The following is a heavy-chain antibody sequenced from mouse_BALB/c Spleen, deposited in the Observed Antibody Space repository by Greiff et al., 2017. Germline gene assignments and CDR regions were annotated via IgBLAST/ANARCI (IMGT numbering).Heavy chain of an antibody. CDR3: ARGGYYYGSSFDY. J-gene: IGHJ2*01. D-gene: IGHD1-1*01. CDR1: GFTFSSYG. Sequence: DVQLVESGGGLVQPGGSLKLSCAASGFTFSSYGMSWVRQTPDKRLELVATINSNGGSTYYPDSVKGRFTISRDNAKNTLYLQMSSLKSEDTAMYYCARGGYYYGSSFDYWGQGTTLTVSS. CDR2: INSNGGST. V-gene: IGHV5-6-3*01.